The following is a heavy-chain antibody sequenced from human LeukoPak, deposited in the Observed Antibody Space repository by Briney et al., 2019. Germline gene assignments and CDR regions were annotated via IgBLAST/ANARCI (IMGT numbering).Heavy chain of an antibody. Sequence: SETLSLTCTVSGGSISSSSYYWGWIRQPPGKGLEWIGSIHYSGSTYYNPSLKSRVTISVDTSKNQFSLKLSSVTAADTAVYYCARASRIPPEGRSIDYWGQGTLVTVSS. CDR3: ARASRIPPEGRSIDY. CDR1: GGSISSSSYY. V-gene: IGHV4-39*01. J-gene: IGHJ4*02. CDR2: IHYSGST. D-gene: IGHD6-6*01.